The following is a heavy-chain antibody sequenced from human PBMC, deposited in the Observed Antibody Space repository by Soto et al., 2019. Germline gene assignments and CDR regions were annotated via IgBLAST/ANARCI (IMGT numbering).Heavy chain of an antibody. J-gene: IGHJ6*02. D-gene: IGHD6-13*01. V-gene: IGHV4-34*01. CDR2: IHHSGST. CDR1: GESFNGYY. Sequence: SETLSLTCPAYGESFNGYYWSWLRQPPGKGLEWIGEIHHSGSTNYNPSLKSRVTFSIDTSKRQFSLKVRSVTAADTAVYYCARGKRGSSWYRGEEKYYYYGMDVWGQGTPVTVSS. CDR3: ARGKRGSSWYRGEEKYYYYGMDV.